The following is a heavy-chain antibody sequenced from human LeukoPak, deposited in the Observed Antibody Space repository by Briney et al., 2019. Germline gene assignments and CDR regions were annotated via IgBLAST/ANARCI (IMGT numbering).Heavy chain of an antibody. Sequence: GASVKVSCKASGYTFTSYGISWVRQAPGQGLEWMGWISAYNGNTNYAQKLQGRVTMTTDTSTSTAYMELRSLRSDDTAVYYCAREGDRYCSSTSCSTWGAFDIWGQGTMVTVYS. J-gene: IGHJ3*02. CDR2: ISAYNGNT. CDR1: GYTFTSYG. CDR3: AREGDRYCSSTSCSTWGAFDI. D-gene: IGHD2-2*01. V-gene: IGHV1-18*01.